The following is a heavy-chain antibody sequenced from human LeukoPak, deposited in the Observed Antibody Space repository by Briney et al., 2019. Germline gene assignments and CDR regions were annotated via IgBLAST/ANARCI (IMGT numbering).Heavy chain of an antibody. J-gene: IGHJ4*02. D-gene: IGHD4-11*01. CDR2: VRTTAEGETT. CDR1: GFTFSSYA. CDR3: TAGLGKTDDDS. Sequence: GGSLRLSCAASGFTFSSYAMSWVRQAPGKGLEWVGRVRTTAEGETTDYAAPVRGRFIISRDDSKSMVYLQMNRLETEDTAIYYCTAGLGKTDDDSWGQGTLVTVSS. V-gene: IGHV3-15*01.